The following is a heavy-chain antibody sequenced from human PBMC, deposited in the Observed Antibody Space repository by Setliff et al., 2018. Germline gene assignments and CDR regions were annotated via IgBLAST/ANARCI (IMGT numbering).Heavy chain of an antibody. CDR2: VYHRGST. J-gene: IGHJ6*03. Sequence: YETLCLPWIASSFSLTSGFFWAWVRQPPGKGLEWIATVYHRGSTDYKPSLTSRATISVDTSKNQFPLTLTSMTAADTAAYFCARAGRSSTRGWSMDAWGKGTSVTVSS. D-gene: IGHD2-2*01. CDR3: ARAGRSSTRGWSMDA. V-gene: IGHV4-38-2*02. CDR1: SFSLTSGFF.